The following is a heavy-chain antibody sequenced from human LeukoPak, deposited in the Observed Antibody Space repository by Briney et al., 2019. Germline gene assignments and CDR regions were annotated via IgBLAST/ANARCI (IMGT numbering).Heavy chain of an antibody. CDR1: GYTFTGYY. CDR3: ARDLPTALGYYGMDV. D-gene: IGHD5-18*01. CDR2: INPNSGGT. J-gene: IGHJ6*02. V-gene: IGHV1-2*02. Sequence: GASVKVSCKASGYTFTGYYMHLVRQAPGQGLEWMGWINPNSGGTNYAQKFQGRVTMTRDTSISTAYMELSRLRSDDTAVYYCARDLPTALGYYGMDVWGQGTTVTVSS.